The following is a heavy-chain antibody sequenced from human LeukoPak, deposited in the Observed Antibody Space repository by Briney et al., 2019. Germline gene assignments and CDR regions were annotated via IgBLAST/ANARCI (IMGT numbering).Heavy chain of an antibody. D-gene: IGHD1-26*01. CDR3: ARVIDGSYGTILAFDI. CDR1: GFTFSSYS. CDR2: ISSSSSYI. Sequence: GGSLRLSCAASGFTFSSYSMNWVRQAPGKGLEWVSSISSSSSYIYYADSVKGRFTISRDNAKNSLYLQMNSLRAEDTALYYCARVIDGSYGTILAFDIWGQGTMVTVSS. J-gene: IGHJ3*02. V-gene: IGHV3-21*04.